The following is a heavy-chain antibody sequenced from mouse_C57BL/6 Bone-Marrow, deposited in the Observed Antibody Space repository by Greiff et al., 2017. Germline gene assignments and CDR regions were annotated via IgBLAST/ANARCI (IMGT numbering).Heavy chain of an antibody. CDR3: ARHWDGGFAY. Sequence: VKLQESGPGLVAPSQSLSITCTVSGFSLTSYGVDWVRQSPGKGLEWLGVIWGVGSTNYNSALKSRLSISKDNSKSQVFLKMNSLQTDDTAIYYCARHWDGGFAYWGQGTLVTVSA. V-gene: IGHV2-6*01. J-gene: IGHJ3*01. D-gene: IGHD4-1*01. CDR2: IWGVGST. CDR1: GFSLTSYG.